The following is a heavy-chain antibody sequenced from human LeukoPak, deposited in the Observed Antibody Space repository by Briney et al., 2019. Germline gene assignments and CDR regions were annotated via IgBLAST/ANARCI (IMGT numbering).Heavy chain of an antibody. CDR3: AKLGIVVVVAALDS. Sequence: GGSLRLSCAASGFTFSSYAMHWVRQAPGKGLEWVAVISYDGSNKYYADSVKGRFTISRDNSKNTLYLQMNSLRAEDTAVYSCAKLGIVVVVAALDSWSQGTLVTVSS. J-gene: IGHJ4*02. CDR1: GFTFSSYA. V-gene: IGHV3-30*04. D-gene: IGHD2-15*01. CDR2: ISYDGSNK.